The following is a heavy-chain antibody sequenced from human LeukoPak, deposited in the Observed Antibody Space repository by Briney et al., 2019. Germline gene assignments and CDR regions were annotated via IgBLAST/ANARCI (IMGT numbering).Heavy chain of an antibody. Sequence: GGSLRLSCAASGFTLSRYAMSWVRQAPGEGLEWVSAISGSVGSTYYADSVKGRFTISSDNTKNTLYLQMNSLRAQDTAVYYCAKSRDIVVVPAATDYYGMDVWGQGTTVTVSS. J-gene: IGHJ6*02. CDR1: GFTLSRYA. D-gene: IGHD2-2*01. CDR2: ISGSVGST. CDR3: AKSRDIVVVPAATDYYGMDV. V-gene: IGHV3-23*01.